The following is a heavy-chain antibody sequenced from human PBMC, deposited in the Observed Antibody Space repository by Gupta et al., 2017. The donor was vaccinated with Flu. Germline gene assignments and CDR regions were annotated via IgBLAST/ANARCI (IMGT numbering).Heavy chain of an antibody. CDR2: MYYSGYT. D-gene: IGHD2/OR15-2a*01. CDR1: HGSISSSNHY. Sequence: QLQLQASGPGLVKPSETLSLTCTVSHGSISSSNHYWAWIRQPPGKGLEWIGSMYYSGYTYYSPSLKSRVSMFVDTSKNQFSLKLSSVTAADTAVYYCARHPAFLAYYFETWGQGTLVTVSS. CDR3: ARHPAFLAYYFET. V-gene: IGHV4-39*01. J-gene: IGHJ4*02.